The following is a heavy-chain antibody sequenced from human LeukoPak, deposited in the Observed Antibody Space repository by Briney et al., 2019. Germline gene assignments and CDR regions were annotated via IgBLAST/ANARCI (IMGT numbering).Heavy chain of an antibody. CDR2: INHSGST. D-gene: IGHD6-13*01. V-gene: IGHV4-34*01. Sequence: SETLSLTCAVYGGSFSGYYWSWIRQPPGKGLEWIGEINHSGSTNYNPSLKSRVTISVDTSKNQFSLKLSSVTAADTAVYYCAIRSWYSSSWYPWYYFDYWGQGTLVTVSS. CDR1: GGSFSGYY. CDR3: AIRSWYSSSWYPWYYFDY. J-gene: IGHJ4*02.